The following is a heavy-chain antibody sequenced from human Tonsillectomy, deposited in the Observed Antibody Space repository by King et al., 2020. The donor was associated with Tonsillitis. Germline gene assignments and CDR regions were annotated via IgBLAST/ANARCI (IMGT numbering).Heavy chain of an antibody. V-gene: IGHV3-33*01. CDR1: GFTFSSYG. CDR3: AREGVDWFDP. CDR2: IWYDGSNK. Sequence: VQLVESGGGVVQPGRSLRLSCAASGFTFSSYGMHWVRQAPGKGLEWVAGIWYDGSNKYYADSVKGRFTISRDNSKNTLYLQMNSLRAEDTAVYYCAREGVDWFDPWGQGTLVTVSS. J-gene: IGHJ5*02. D-gene: IGHD2-15*01.